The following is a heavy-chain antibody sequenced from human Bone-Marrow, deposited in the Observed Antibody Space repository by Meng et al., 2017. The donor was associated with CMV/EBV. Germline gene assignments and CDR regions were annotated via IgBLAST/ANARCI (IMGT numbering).Heavy chain of an antibody. Sequence: CAGYGGSFSGYYWSWIRQPPGKGLEWIGEINHSGSTNYNPSLKSRVTISVDTSKNQFSLKLSSVTAADTAVYYCASWWLYDSSGYSYWGQGTLVTVSS. J-gene: IGHJ4*02. CDR2: INHSGST. CDR1: GGSFSGYY. CDR3: ASWWLYDSSGYSY. D-gene: IGHD3-22*01. V-gene: IGHV4-34*01.